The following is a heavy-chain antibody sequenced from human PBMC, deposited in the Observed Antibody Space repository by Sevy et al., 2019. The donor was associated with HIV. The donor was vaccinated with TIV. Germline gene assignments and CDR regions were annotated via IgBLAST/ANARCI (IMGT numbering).Heavy chain of an antibody. J-gene: IGHJ6*02. CDR3: AKGDTSTRYYYYGMDV. D-gene: IGHD2-2*01. CDR1: GFTFSNFG. Sequence: GGSLRLSCAASGFTFSNFGMSWVRQAPGKGLEWVSTISGSGGTTYYADSVKGWFTISRDNSKKTLYLQMNSLRAEDTALYYCAKGDTSTRYYYYGMDVWGQGTAVTVSS. CDR2: ISGSGGTT. V-gene: IGHV3-23*01.